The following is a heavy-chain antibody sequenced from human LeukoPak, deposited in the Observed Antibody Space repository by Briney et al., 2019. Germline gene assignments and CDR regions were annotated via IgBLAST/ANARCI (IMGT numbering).Heavy chain of an antibody. Sequence: ASVKVSCKASGYTFTGYYMHWVRQAPGQGLEWMGWINPNSGGTNYAQKFQGRVTMTRDTSISTAYMELSRLRSDDTAVYYCARDRKLPVLRYFDWSPRGGWFDPWGQGTLVTVSS. CDR1: GYTFTGYY. CDR3: ARDRKLPVLRYFDWSPRGGWFDP. V-gene: IGHV1-2*02. J-gene: IGHJ5*02. CDR2: INPNSGGT. D-gene: IGHD3-9*01.